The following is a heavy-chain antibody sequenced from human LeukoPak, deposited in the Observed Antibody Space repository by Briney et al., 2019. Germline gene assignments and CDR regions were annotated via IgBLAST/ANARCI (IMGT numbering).Heavy chain of an antibody. V-gene: IGHV3-33*06. D-gene: IGHD6-6*01. Sequence: GGSLRLSCAASGFTFSSYGMHWVRQAPGKGLEWVAVIWYDGSNKYYADSVKGRFTISRDNSKNTLYLQMNSLRAEDTAVYYCAKDLRAARPEDAFDIWGQGTMATVSS. CDR2: IWYDGSNK. CDR3: AKDLRAARPEDAFDI. J-gene: IGHJ3*02. CDR1: GFTFSSYG.